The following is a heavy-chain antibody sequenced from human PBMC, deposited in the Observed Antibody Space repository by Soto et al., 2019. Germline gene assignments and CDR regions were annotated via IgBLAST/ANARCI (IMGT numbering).Heavy chain of an antibody. CDR1: GGSISSYY. J-gene: IGHJ3*02. D-gene: IGHD4-4*01. CDR2: IYYSGST. V-gene: IGHV4-59*01. Sequence: QVQLQESGPGLVKPSETLSLTCTVSGGSISSYYWSWIRQPPGKGLEWIGYIYYSGSTNYNPSLKSRVTISVNTSKNQFSLKLSSVTAADTAVYYCARARNTVRGLARKNDAFDIWGQGTMVTVSS. CDR3: ARARNTVRGLARKNDAFDI.